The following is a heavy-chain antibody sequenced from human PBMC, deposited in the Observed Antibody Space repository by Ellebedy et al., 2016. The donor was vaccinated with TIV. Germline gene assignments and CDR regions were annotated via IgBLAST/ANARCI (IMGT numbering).Heavy chain of an antibody. D-gene: IGHD2-8*02. Sequence: GESLKISCAASGFTFSTYWMHWVRQAPGKGLMWVSRINTDGSSTGYADSVKGRFTISRDNAKNTLYLQMNSLRAEDTAVYYCAAVQYWEAVFDMWGQGTMVTVSS. CDR1: GFTFSTYW. CDR3: AAVQYWEAVFDM. J-gene: IGHJ3*02. CDR2: INTDGSST. V-gene: IGHV3-74*01.